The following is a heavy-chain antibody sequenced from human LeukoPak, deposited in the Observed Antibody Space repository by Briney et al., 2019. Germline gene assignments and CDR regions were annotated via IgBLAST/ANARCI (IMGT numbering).Heavy chain of an antibody. CDR1: GFTFSSYG. Sequence: PGGSLRLSCAASGFTFSSYGMNWARQAPGKGLEWVSYISISGSTIYYAASVKGRFTISRDNSKNSLYLQMNSLRAEDTAVYCCARDQETTVTPYYFDYWGQGTLDSVSS. J-gene: IGHJ4*02. D-gene: IGHD4-11*01. V-gene: IGHV3-48*01. CDR3: ARDQETTVTPYYFDY. CDR2: ISISGSTI.